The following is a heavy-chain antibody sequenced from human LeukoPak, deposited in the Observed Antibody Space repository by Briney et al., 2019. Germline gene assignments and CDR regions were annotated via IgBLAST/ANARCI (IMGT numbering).Heavy chain of an antibody. CDR1: GFTFSNAW. Sequence: GGSLRLSCAASGFTFSNAWMSWVRQAPGKGLEWVGRIKSKTDGGTTDYAAPVKGKFTISRDDSKNTLYLQMNSLKTEDTAVYYCTTDPIVVVPAARGDAFDIWGQGTMVTVSS. CDR2: IKSKTDGGTT. D-gene: IGHD2-2*01. J-gene: IGHJ3*02. CDR3: TTDPIVVVPAARGDAFDI. V-gene: IGHV3-15*01.